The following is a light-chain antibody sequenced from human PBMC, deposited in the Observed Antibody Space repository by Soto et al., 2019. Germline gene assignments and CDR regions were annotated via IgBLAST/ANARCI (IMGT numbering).Light chain of an antibody. J-gene: IGKJ5*01. Sequence: IVLTHAPGTLSFSPGDIATPSFRAIESVRSSYLAWYQQKPGQAPRLLIYGASTRATGIPDRFTGSGSGTDFTLTISRLEPEDFAVYYCQQYGSSPPITFGQGTRLEIK. CDR2: GAS. CDR3: QQYGSSPPIT. CDR1: ESVRSSY. V-gene: IGKV3-20*01.